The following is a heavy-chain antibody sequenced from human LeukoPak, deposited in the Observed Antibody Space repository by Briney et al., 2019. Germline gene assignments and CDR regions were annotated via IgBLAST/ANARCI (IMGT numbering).Heavy chain of an antibody. CDR2: ISWNSGSI. D-gene: IGHD2-2*01. Sequence: PGGSLRLSCAASGFTFDDYAMHWVRQAPGKGLEWVSGISWNSGSIGYADSVKGRFTISRDNAKNSLYLQMNSLRAEDTALYYCAKGGACSSTSCYDYYYYGMDVWGQGTTVTVSS. J-gene: IGHJ6*02. CDR1: GFTFDDYA. V-gene: IGHV3-9*01. CDR3: AKGGACSSTSCYDYYYYGMDV.